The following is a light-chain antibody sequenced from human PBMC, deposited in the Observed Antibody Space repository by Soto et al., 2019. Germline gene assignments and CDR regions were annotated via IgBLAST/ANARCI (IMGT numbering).Light chain of an antibody. CDR1: QNVARNY. V-gene: IGKV3-20*01. Sequence: ENVLTQSPGTLSLSPGESATLSCRASQNVARNYLAWFQQRPGQAPRLLIYDASTRATGIPDRFSGSGSGTDFTLNISRLEHEEFAVYYCQQYGRSPKTFGQGTKVDIK. CDR3: QQYGRSPKT. CDR2: DAS. J-gene: IGKJ1*01.